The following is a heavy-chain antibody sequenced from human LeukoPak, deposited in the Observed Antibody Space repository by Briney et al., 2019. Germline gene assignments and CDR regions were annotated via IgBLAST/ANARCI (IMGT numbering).Heavy chain of an antibody. Sequence: GGSLRLSCSASGFSFSSYAMSWVRQSPGKGLEWVSGIIHSGDVAFYADSVKGRFTISRDNSKNTLYLQMNSLRAEDTAVYYCAKVLGMYGSSGYAWYFDYWGQGTLVTVSS. CDR3: AKVLGMYGSSGYAWYFDY. CDR2: IIHSGDVA. CDR1: GFSFSSYA. V-gene: IGHV3-23*01. D-gene: IGHD6-25*01. J-gene: IGHJ4*02.